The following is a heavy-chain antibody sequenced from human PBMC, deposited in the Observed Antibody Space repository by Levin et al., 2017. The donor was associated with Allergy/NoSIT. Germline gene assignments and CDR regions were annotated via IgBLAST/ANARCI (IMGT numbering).Heavy chain of an antibody. V-gene: IGHV3-66*02. D-gene: IGHD6-19*01. J-gene: IGHJ4*02. Sequence: GESLKISCAASGFTVSSNYMSWVRQAPGKGLDWVSVIYSGGDTFYAESVKGRFTISRDNSKNTLYLQMNSLIAEDTAVYYCAKNGGWYGAGYFDYWGQGTLVTVSS. CDR1: GFTVSSNY. CDR3: AKNGGWYGAGYFDY. CDR2: IYSGGDT.